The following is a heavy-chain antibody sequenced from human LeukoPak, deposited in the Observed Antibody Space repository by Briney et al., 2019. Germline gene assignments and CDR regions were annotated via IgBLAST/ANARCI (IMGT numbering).Heavy chain of an antibody. V-gene: IGHV4-59*01. CDR3: ATWWTGNWFDP. J-gene: IGHJ5*02. CDR1: GGSISSYY. CDR2: IYYSGST. D-gene: IGHD2-15*01. Sequence: SETLSLTCTVSGGSISSYYWSWIRQPPGKGLEWIGYIYYSGSTNYNPSLKSRATISVDTSKNQSSLKLSSVTAADTAVYYCATWWTGNWFDPWGQGTLVTVSS.